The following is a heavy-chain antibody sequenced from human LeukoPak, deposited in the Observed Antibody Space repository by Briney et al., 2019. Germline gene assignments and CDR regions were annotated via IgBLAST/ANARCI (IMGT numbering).Heavy chain of an antibody. V-gene: IGHV3-23*01. Sequence: GGSLRLSCAASGFTFSSYAMSWVRQAPGKGLEWVSTISDSGDSTYYADSVKGRFTVSRDNSKNTLYLQMNSLRAEDTAVYYCARFNSYSTDWYFDYWGQGTLVTVSS. CDR1: GFTFSSYA. CDR2: ISDSGDST. CDR3: ARFNSYSTDWYFDY. D-gene: IGHD6-13*01. J-gene: IGHJ4*02.